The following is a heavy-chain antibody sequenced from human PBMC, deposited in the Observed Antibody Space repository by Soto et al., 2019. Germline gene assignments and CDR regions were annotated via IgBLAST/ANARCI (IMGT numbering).Heavy chain of an antibody. CDR1: GGSISSGGYY. D-gene: IGHD3-22*01. CDR2: IYYSGST. J-gene: IGHJ5*02. CDR3: ARVEYYYDSSGYYRVFDP. V-gene: IGHV4-31*03. Sequence: PSETLSLTCTVSGGSISSGGYYWSWIRQHPGKGLEWIGYIYYSGSTYYNPSLKSRVTISVDTSKNQFSLKLSSVTAADTAVYYCARVEYYYDSSGYYRVFDPWGQGTLVTVSS.